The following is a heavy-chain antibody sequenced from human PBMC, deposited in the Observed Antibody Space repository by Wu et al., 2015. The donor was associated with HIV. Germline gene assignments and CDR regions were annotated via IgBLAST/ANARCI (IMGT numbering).Heavy chain of an antibody. CDR2: INPNSGGT. V-gene: IGHV1-2*02. J-gene: IGHJ4*02. D-gene: IGHD6-13*01. CDR3: AREGIAAAATGGFDY. CDR1: GYTFTGYY. Sequence: VSCKASGYTFTGYYMHWVRQAPGQGLEWMGWINPNSGGTNYAQKFQGRVTMTRDTSISTAYMELSRLRSDDTAVYYCAREGIAAAATGGFDYWGQGTLVTVSS.